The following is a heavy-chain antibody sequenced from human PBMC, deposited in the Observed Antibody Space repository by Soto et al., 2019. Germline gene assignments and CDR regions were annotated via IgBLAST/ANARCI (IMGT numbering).Heavy chain of an antibody. CDR1: GFTFTSYW. CDR3: VRGTLTPGLDN. V-gene: IGHV3-7*03. CDR2: IDRDGSDQ. J-gene: IGHJ4*02. Sequence: EVQLVESGGGLVQPGGSLRLSCAASGFTFTSYWMNWVRQAPGKGLEWEANIDRDGSDQNYVDSVKGRFTISRDNAKNSLYLQINSLRVEDTAVYYCVRGTLTPGLDNWGQGSRVTVSS. D-gene: IGHD1-7*01.